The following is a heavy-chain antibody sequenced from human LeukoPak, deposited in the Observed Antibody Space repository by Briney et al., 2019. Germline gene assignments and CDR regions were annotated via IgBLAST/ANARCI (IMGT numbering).Heavy chain of an antibody. J-gene: IGHJ5*02. V-gene: IGHV1-18*01. CDR1: GYTFTSYG. D-gene: IGHD3-10*01. CDR3: ARGSRFGEPFDP. Sequence: ASVKVSCKASGYTFTSYGISWVRQAPGQGLEWMGWISAFNGNANYAQKLQGRVTMTTDTSTSTAYMELRSLRSDDTAVYYCARGSRFGEPFDPWGQGTLVTVSS. CDR2: ISAFNGNA.